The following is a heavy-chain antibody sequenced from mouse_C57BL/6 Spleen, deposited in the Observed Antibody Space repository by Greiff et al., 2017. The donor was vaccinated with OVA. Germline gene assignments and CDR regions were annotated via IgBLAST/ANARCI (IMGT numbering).Heavy chain of an antibody. CDR2: ISSGSSTI. CDR3: SRLGYYDYDSFDY. V-gene: IGHV5-17*01. D-gene: IGHD2-4*01. J-gene: IGHJ2*01. Sequence: VQLKQSGGGLVKPGGSLKLSCAASGFTFSDYGMHWVRQAPEKGLEWVAYISSGSSTIYSADTVKGSFTLSRDNSKNTLFLQMTSLRSEDTAMDYCSRLGYYDYDSFDYWGQGTTLTVSS. CDR1: GFTFSDYG.